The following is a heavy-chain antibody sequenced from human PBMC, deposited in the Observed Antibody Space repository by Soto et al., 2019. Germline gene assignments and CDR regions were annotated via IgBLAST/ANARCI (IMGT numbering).Heavy chain of an antibody. V-gene: IGHV4-30-2*01. CDR2: IYPSGSP. J-gene: IGHJ2*01. CDR1: GGSISSGVYS. Sequence: ASETLSLTCAVSGGSISSGVYSWSWIRQPPGKGLEWIGNIYPSGSPYYNPSLKSRVTISVDRPKNQFSLKLSSVTPEDTAVYYCARVAVAGTPSNWYFDLWGRGTLVTVSS. CDR3: ARVAVAGTPSNWYFDL. D-gene: IGHD6-19*01.